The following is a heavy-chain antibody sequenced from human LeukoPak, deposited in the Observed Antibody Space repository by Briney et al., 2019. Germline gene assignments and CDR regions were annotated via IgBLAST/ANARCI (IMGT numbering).Heavy chain of an antibody. CDR3: AKGGGSSDYYSEYYFDY. V-gene: IGHV3-23*01. D-gene: IGHD3-22*01. CDR1: GFTVSSYA. Sequence: GGSLRLSCAASGFTVSSYAMSWVRQAPGKGLEWVSAISGSGGSTYYADSVKGRFTISRDNSKNTLYLQMNSLRAEDTGVYYCAKGGGSSDYYSEYYFDYWGQGTLVTFSS. CDR2: ISGSGGST. J-gene: IGHJ4*02.